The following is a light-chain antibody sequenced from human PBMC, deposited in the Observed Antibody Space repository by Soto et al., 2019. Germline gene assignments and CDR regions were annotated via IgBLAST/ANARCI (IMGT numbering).Light chain of an antibody. J-gene: IGKJ4*01. CDR2: GAS. CDR1: QSVSSSY. Sequence: EIVLTQSPGTLSLSPGERATISCRASQSVSSSYLAWYQRKPGQAPRLLIYGASTRATDIPARFSGSGSGTEFTLTISSLQSEDYAVYYCQQYNNLPRTFGGGTKVDI. CDR3: QQYNNLPRT. V-gene: IGKV3-15*01.